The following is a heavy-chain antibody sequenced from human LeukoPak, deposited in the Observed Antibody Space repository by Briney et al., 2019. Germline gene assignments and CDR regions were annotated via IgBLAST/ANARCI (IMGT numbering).Heavy chain of an antibody. J-gene: IGHJ4*02. V-gene: IGHV3-33*01. CDR1: GFTFSSYG. CDR3: ARDGDSSGYYPIFDY. Sequence: QPGRSLRLSCAASGFTFSSYGMHWVRQAPGKGLEWVAVIWYDGSNKYYADSVKGRFTISRDNSKNTLYLQMNSLRAEDTAVYYCARDGDSSGYYPIFDYWGQGTLVTVSS. CDR2: IWYDGSNK. D-gene: IGHD3-22*01.